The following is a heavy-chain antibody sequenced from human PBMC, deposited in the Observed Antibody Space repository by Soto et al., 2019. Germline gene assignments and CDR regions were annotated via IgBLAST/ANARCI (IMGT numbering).Heavy chain of an antibody. Sequence: SETLSLTCTVSGGSISSYYWSWIRQPPGKGLEWIGYIYYSGSTNYNPSLKSRVTISVDTSKNQFSLKLSSVTAADTAVYYCASLYSNYYYYYMDVWGKGTTVTVSS. D-gene: IGHD4-4*01. J-gene: IGHJ6*03. CDR1: GGSISSYY. CDR2: IYYSGST. V-gene: IGHV4-59*08. CDR3: ASLYSNYYYYYMDV.